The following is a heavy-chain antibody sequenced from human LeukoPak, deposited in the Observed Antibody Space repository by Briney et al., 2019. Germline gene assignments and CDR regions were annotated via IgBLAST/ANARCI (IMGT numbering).Heavy chain of an antibody. Sequence: ASVKVSCKASGDTFTSYGISWVRQAPGQGLEWMGWISAYNGNTNYAQKLQGRVTMTTDTSTSTAYMELRSVRSEDTAVYYCARAPSSSSKLGFDPWGQGTLATVSS. CDR1: GDTFTSYG. J-gene: IGHJ5*02. D-gene: IGHD6-6*01. CDR2: ISAYNGNT. CDR3: ARAPSSSSKLGFDP. V-gene: IGHV1-18*01.